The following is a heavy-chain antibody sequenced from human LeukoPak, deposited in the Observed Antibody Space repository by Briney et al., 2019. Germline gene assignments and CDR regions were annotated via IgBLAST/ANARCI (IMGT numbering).Heavy chain of an antibody. Sequence: PSGTLSLTCAVSGGSISSYYWSWIRQPPGKGLEWIGYIYYSGSTNYNPSLKSRVTISVDTSKNQFSLKLSSVTAADTAVYYCARVDILTGYTFDYWGQGTLVTVSS. D-gene: IGHD3-9*01. J-gene: IGHJ4*02. CDR2: IYYSGST. CDR1: GGSISSYY. CDR3: ARVDILTGYTFDY. V-gene: IGHV4-59*01.